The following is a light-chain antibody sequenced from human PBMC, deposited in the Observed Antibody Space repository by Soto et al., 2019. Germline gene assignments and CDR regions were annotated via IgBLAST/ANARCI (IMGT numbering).Light chain of an antibody. CDR1: QNIRSY. CDR2: ATS. V-gene: IGKV1-39*01. CDR3: QQGYSSRWT. J-gene: IGKJ1*01. Sequence: DIQMTQSPSSLSASVGDRVTITCRASQNIRSYLNWYQQKPGKAPQLLIYATSSLQTGVPSRFSASGSGTDFSLVISDLQPGDSAIYYCQQGYSSRWTSGRGTKVEI.